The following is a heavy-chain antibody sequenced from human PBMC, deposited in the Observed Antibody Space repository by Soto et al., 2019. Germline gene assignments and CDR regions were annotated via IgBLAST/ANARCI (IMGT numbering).Heavy chain of an antibody. CDR2: ISSSGITI. J-gene: IGHJ4*02. V-gene: IGHV3-48*03. CDR1: GFTFSSYE. Sequence: GGSLRLSCAASGFTFSSYEMNWVRQAPGKGLEWLSYISSSGITIFYADSVKGRFTISRDNAKNSLFLQMNSLRAEDTAVYFCARGNWNYCDFWGQGTLVTVSS. CDR3: ARGNWNYCDF. D-gene: IGHD1-7*01.